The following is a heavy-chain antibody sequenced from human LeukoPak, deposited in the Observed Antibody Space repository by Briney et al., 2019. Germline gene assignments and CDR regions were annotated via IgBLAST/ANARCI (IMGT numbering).Heavy chain of an antibody. J-gene: IGHJ5*02. CDR3: ARVKVGTTYWFDP. Sequence: GGSLRLSCTASGFTVNYNYMSWVRQAPGKGLEWVSVIYSGGSTYYADSVKGRFTISRDDSKNTVYLQMNSLRVEDTAVYYCARVKVGTTYWFDPWGQGTLVTVSS. D-gene: IGHD1-26*01. CDR1: GFTVNYNY. CDR2: IYSGGST. V-gene: IGHV3-66*01.